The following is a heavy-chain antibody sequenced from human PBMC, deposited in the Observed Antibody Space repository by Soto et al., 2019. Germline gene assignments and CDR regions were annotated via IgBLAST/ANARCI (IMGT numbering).Heavy chain of an antibody. V-gene: IGHV3-30*18. D-gene: IGHD1-7*01. CDR3: AKDRVGGTFYTPLGF. J-gene: IGHJ4*02. Sequence: GESLKISCKGSGYTFTDYWIGWVRQAPGKGLEWVAVITYDGSNKYYADSVKGRFTISRDNSKNTLSLHLNTLKPEDTAVYHCAKDRVGGTFYTPLGFWGQGTLVTVSS. CDR1: GYTFTDYW. CDR2: ITYDGSNK.